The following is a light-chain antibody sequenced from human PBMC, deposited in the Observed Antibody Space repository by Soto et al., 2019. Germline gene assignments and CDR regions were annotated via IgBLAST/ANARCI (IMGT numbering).Light chain of an antibody. CDR1: QSVTSY. CDR2: DAS. Sequence: EIVLTQSPATLSLSPGERATLSCRASQSVTSYLAWYQQKPGQAPRLLIYDASNRATGIPARFSGSGSGTDFTLTISSLETEDFAVYYCQQRGKFYTFGQGTKVEIK. V-gene: IGKV3-11*01. CDR3: QQRGKFYT. J-gene: IGKJ2*01.